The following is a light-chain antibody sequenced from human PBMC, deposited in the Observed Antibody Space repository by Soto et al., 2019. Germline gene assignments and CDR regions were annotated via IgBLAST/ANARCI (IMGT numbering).Light chain of an antibody. V-gene: IGKV4-1*01. J-gene: IGKJ4*01. CDR3: QQYYNTTLT. CDR2: WAS. CDR1: QSVLYSSNNRNY. Sequence: DIVMTQSPDSLAVSLSYRVTINCKSSQSVLYSSNNRNYLAWFQQKPGQPPKLLIYWASTRESGVPDRFSGSGSGTDFTLTISGLQAEDVAVYYCQQYYNTTLTFGGGTKVDIK.